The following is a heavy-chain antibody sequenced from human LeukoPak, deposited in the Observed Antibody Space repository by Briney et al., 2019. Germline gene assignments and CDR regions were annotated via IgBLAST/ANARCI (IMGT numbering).Heavy chain of an antibody. CDR2: IRYDGSNK. CDR1: GFTFSSYG. CDR3: ARRYSSGEPFDY. D-gene: IGHD6-19*01. Sequence: GGSLRLSCAASGFTFSSYGMHWVRQAPGKGLEWVAFIRYDGSNKYYADSVKGRFTISRDNSKNTLYLQMNSLRAEDTAVYYCARRYSSGEPFDYWGQGTLVTVSS. J-gene: IGHJ4*02. V-gene: IGHV3-30*02.